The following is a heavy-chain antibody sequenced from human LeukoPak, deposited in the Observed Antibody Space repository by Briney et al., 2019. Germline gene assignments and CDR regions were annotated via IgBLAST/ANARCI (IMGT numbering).Heavy chain of an antibody. V-gene: IGHV3-21*01. Sequence: GGSLRLSCAASGFTFSTYNMNWVRQAPGKGLEWVSSISASSYYIYYTDSVKGRFIISRDNAKNSLYLQMSSLRAEDSAIYYCARDPPLVSGPIYYYYMDVWGKGTTVTVSS. J-gene: IGHJ6*03. CDR3: ARDPPLVSGPIYYYYMDV. D-gene: IGHD5/OR15-5a*01. CDR1: GFTFSTYN. CDR2: ISASSYYI.